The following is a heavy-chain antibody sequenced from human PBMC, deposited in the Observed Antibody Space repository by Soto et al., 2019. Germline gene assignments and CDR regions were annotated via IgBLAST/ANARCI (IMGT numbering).Heavy chain of an antibody. Sequence: EVQLVESGGGLVQPGGSLRLSCAASGFTFSVNNMNWVRQAPGKGLEGVACISSGSSTIYYADSVKGRFTISRDNAKNSLYLQMNSLRDEDTAVYYCARDYRMDVWGQGTTVTVSS. CDR1: GFTFSVNN. V-gene: IGHV3-48*02. D-gene: IGHD3-16*02. CDR3: ARDYRMDV. CDR2: ISSGSSTI. J-gene: IGHJ6*02.